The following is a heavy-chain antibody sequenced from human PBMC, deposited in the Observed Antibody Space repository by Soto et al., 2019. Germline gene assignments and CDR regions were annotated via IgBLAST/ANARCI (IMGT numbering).Heavy chain of an antibody. V-gene: IGHV4-31*03. CDR3: ARDVHDGRYYYYYGMDV. J-gene: IGHJ6*02. D-gene: IGHD1-1*01. Sequence: QMQLQESGPGLVKPSQTLSLTCTVSGGSISSGGYYWSWIRQHPGKGLEWIGYIYYSGSTYYNPSLKSRVTISVDTSKNQFSLKLSSVTAADTAVYYCARDVHDGRYYYYYGMDVWGQGTTVTVSS. CDR2: IYYSGST. CDR1: GGSISSGGYY.